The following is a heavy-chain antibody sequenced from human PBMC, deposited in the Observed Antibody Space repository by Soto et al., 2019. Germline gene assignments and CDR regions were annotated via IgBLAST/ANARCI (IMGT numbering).Heavy chain of an antibody. V-gene: IGHV3-48*03. CDR1: RFTFSSYE. CDR2: ISSSSSYI. D-gene: IGHD3-10*01. J-gene: IGHJ4*02. CDR3: ARGIVVRGVITFDY. Sequence: HLVESGGGLVQPGGSLRLSCAASRFTFSSYEMNWVRQAPGKGLEWVSYISSSSSYIYYADSVKGRFTISRDNAKNSLYLQMNSLRAEDTAVYYCARGIVVRGVITFDYWGQGTLVTVSS.